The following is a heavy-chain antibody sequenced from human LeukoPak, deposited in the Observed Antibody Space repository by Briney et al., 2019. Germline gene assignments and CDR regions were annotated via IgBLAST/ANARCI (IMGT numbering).Heavy chain of an antibody. J-gene: IGHJ4*02. CDR3: VRGTYDFWSGYPYSYFFDS. CDR1: GFTFSDYY. Sequence: GGSLRLSCAASGFTFSDYYMSWIRQAPGKGLEWVSYISSSGSTIYYADSVKGRFTISRDNSKNTLYLQMNSLRAEDTAVYYCVRGTYDFWSGYPYSYFFDSWGQGTLVTVSS. V-gene: IGHV3-11*01. CDR2: ISSSGSTI. D-gene: IGHD3-3*01.